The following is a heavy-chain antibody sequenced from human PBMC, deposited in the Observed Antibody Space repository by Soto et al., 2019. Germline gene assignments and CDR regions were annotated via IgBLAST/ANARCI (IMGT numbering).Heavy chain of an antibody. CDR2: INHSGST. CDR1: GGSFSGYY. D-gene: IGHD1-26*01. J-gene: IGHJ6*03. V-gene: IGHV4-34*01. CDR3: ARGGGTGIGIRHYYYYYMDV. Sequence: QVQLQQWGAGLLKPSETLSLTCAVYGGSFSGYYWSWIRQPPWKGLEWIGEINHSGSTNYNPSLKGRVTISGDTSKNQFSLKLSSVTAADTAVYYCARGGGTGIGIRHYYYYYMDVWGKGTTVTVSS.